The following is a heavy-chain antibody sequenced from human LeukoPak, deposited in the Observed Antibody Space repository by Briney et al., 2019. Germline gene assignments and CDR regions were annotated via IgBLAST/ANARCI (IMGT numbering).Heavy chain of an antibody. J-gene: IGHJ4*02. V-gene: IGHV3-7*01. CDR1: GFTFSSYW. CDR2: IKQDGSEK. D-gene: IGHD5-24*01. CDR3: ATLGGRWLQFFDY. Sequence: GGSLRLSCAASGFTFSSYWMSWVRQAPGKGLEWVANIKQDGSEKYYVDSVKGRFTISRDNAKNSLYLQMNSLSAEDTAVYYCATLGGRWLQFFDYWGQGTLVTVSS.